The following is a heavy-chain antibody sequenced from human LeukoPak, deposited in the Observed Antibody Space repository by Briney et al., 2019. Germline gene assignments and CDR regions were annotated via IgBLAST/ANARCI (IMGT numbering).Heavy chain of an antibody. J-gene: IGHJ4*02. V-gene: IGHV3-74*03. CDR1: GFTFSSYW. Sequence: QPGGSLRLSCAASGFTFSSYWIHWVRQAPGKGLVWVSRIDNAGSITTYADSVKGRFTISRDNAENTLYLQVNSLRVEDTAVYYCVRSAFHAGSGNYYDYWGQGTLVTVSS. CDR2: IDNAGSIT. CDR3: VRSAFHAGSGNYYDY. D-gene: IGHD3-22*01.